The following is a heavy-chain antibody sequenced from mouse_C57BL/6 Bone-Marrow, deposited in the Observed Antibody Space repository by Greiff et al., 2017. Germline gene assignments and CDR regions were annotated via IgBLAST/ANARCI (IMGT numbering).Heavy chain of an antibody. CDR1: GYTFTSYW. CDR2: IDPSDSYT. J-gene: IGHJ4*01. Sequence: QVQLQQPGAELVMPGASVKLSCKASGYTFTSYWMHWVKQRPGQGLEWIGEIDPSDSYTNYNQKFKGKSTLPVDKSSSTAYMQLSSLTSEDSAVYYCARSGAAQAHYYAMDYWGQGTSVTVSS. V-gene: IGHV1-69*01. D-gene: IGHD3-2*02. CDR3: ARSGAAQAHYYAMDY.